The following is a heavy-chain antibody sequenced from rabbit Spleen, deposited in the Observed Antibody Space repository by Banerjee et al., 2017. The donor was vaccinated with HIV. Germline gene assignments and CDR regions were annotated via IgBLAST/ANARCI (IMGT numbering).Heavy chain of an antibody. J-gene: IGHJ4*01. CDR2: IEADGSGFT. CDR1: GVSFSGDSY. CDR3: TRDGAGGSYFAL. V-gene: IGHV1S40*01. Sequence: QSLEESGGGLVQPEGSLTLTCTASGVSFSGDSYMCWVRQAPGKGLEWIVCIEADGSGFTYFATWAKGRFTISKASSTTVFLQMTSLTAADTATYFCTRDGAGGSYFALWGPGTLVTVS. D-gene: IGHD8-1*01.